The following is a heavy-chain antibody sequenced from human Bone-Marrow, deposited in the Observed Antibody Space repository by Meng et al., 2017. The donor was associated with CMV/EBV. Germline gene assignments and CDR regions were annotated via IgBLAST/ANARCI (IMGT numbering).Heavy chain of an antibody. D-gene: IGHD3-10*01. CDR1: GDIFSRYA. CDR2: IIPSFGTA. CDR3: ARGGFGGSGATYYYYDEMVF. Sequence: SVKVSCKASGDIFSRYAFSWVRQAPGQGLEWMGGIIPSFGTANFAQRFQGRVTITTDESTTTVYMFLSSLRSDDTAVYYCARGGFGGSGATYYYYDEMVFWGQGTTVTVSS. J-gene: IGHJ6*02. V-gene: IGHV1-69*05.